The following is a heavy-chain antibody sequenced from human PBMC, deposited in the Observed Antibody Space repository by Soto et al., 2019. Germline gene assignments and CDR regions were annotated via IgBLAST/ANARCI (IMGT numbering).Heavy chain of an antibody. D-gene: IGHD3-10*01. CDR3: ARVVENYYGSGSYSPRFDY. CDR1: GGTFSSYA. Sequence: SVKVSCRASGGTFSSYAISWGRQAPVQGLEWMGGIIPIFGTANYAQKFQGRVTITADKSTSTAYMELRSLRSEDTAVYYCARVVENYYGSGSYSPRFDYWGQGTLVTVS. V-gene: IGHV1-69*06. CDR2: IIPIFGTA. J-gene: IGHJ4*02.